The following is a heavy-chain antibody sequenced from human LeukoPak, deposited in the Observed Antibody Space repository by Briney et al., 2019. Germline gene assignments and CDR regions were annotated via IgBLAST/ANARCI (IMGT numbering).Heavy chain of an antibody. Sequence: SQALSLTCASSGDSVSSSSDAWNWIRQSPSRGLEWLGRKYYRSNDYALSVQRRMTLNTDTANNQVSLQLQLVTPGATAVSFCSRRRNNAFVIWGQRTILTLSP. CDR2: KYYRSN. V-gene: IGHV6-1*01. J-gene: IGHJ3*02. CDR1: GDSVSSSSDA. D-gene: IGHD1/OR15-1a*01. CDR3: SRRRNNAFVI.